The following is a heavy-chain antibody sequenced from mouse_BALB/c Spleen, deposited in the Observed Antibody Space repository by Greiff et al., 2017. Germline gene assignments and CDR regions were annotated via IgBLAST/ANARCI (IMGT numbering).Heavy chain of an antibody. CDR1: GYTFTDYE. D-gene: IGHD1-1*01. CDR2: IDPETGGT. J-gene: IGHJ4*01. CDR3: TREITTVVATRAMDY. Sequence: QVQLQQSGAELVRPGASVTLSCKASGYTFTDYEMHWVKQTPVHGLEWIGAIDPETGGTAYNQKFKGKATLTADKSSSTAYMELRSLTSEDSAVYYCTREITTVVATRAMDYWGQGTSVTVSS. V-gene: IGHV1-15*01.